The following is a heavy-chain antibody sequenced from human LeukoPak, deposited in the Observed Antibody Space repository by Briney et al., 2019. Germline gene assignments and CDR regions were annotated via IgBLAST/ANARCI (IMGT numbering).Heavy chain of an antibody. V-gene: IGHV3-74*03. CDR2: ISSDASST. Sequence: GSLRLSCAGSGFTFSSYWMHWVRQAPGQGLVWVARISSDASSTTYADSVKGRFTISRDNRKNTLYLQMNSLRAEGTATYYCASELVIAMDVWGQGTPVTVSS. D-gene: IGHD2/OR15-2a*01. CDR1: GFTFSSYW. CDR3: ASELVIAMDV. J-gene: IGHJ6*02.